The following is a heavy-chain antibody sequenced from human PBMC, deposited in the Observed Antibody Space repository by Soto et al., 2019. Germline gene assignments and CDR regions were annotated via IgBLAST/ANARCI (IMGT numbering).Heavy chain of an antibody. CDR1: GFTFSSYG. D-gene: IGHD3-22*01. CDR3: AKGLYYYDSSGYSRQGYYYYYGMDV. CDR2: ISYDGSNK. J-gene: IGHJ6*02. V-gene: IGHV3-30*18. Sequence: QVQLVESGGGVVQPGRSLRLSCAASGFTFSSYGMHWVRQAPGKGLEWVAVISYDGSNKYYADSVKGRFTISRDNYKNTLYLQMNSLRAEDTAVYYCAKGLYYYDSSGYSRQGYYYYYGMDVWGQGTTVTVSS.